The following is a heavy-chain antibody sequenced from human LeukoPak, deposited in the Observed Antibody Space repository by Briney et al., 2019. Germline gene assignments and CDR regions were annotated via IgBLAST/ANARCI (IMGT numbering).Heavy chain of an antibody. CDR3: ANIAMAGTDSEYFQN. V-gene: IGHV4-61*01. D-gene: IGHD6-19*01. J-gene: IGHJ1*01. CDR1: GGSISSGTYY. CDR2: IYYNGRT. Sequence: SETLSLTCTVSGGSISSGTYYWSWIRQPPGKGLEWIGYIYYNGRTNYNPSLKSRVTISADTSKSQVSLKLSSVTAADTAMYNCANIAMAGTDSEYFQNWGQGTLVTVSS.